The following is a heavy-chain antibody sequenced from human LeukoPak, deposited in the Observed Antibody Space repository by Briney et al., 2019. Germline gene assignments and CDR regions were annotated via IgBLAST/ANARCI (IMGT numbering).Heavy chain of an antibody. CDR3: TRGLGYCSSTSCSNDY. CDR1: GFTFSNAW. J-gene: IGHJ4*02. D-gene: IGHD2-2*01. CDR2: IKSKTDGGTT. Sequence: GGSLRLSCAASGFTFSNAWMSWVRQAPGKGLGWVGRIKSKTDGGTTDYAAPVKGRFTISRDDSKNTLYLQMNSLKTEDTAVYYCTRGLGYCSSTSCSNDYWGQGTLVTVSS. V-gene: IGHV3-15*01.